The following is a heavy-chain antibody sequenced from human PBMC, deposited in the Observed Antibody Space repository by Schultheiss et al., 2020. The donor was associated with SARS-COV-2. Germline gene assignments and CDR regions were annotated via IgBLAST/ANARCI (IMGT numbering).Heavy chain of an antibody. J-gene: IGHJ4*02. V-gene: IGHV4-39*07. Sequence: SETLSLTCTVSGGSISSSSYYWGWIRQPPGKGLEWIGYIYYSGSTYYNPSLKSRVTISVDTSKNQFSLKLSSVTTADTAVYYCARGEYGGSFDYWGQGTLVTVSS. CDR2: IYYSGST. D-gene: IGHD3-16*01. CDR1: GGSISSSSYY. CDR3: ARGEYGGSFDY.